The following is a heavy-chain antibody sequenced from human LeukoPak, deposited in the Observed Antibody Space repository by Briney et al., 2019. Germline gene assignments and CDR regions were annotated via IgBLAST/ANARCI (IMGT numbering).Heavy chain of an antibody. CDR3: ARVPGGEHQLLYYGMDV. CDR2: ISSSSSYI. CDR1: GFTFSTYS. D-gene: IGHD3-10*01. V-gene: IGHV3-21*01. Sequence: GGSLRLSCAASGFTFSTYSMDWVRQAPEKGLEWVSSISSSSSYIYYADSVKGRFTISRDNAKNSLYLQMNSLRAEDTAVYYCARVPGGEHQLLYYGMDVWGQGTTVTVSS. J-gene: IGHJ6*02.